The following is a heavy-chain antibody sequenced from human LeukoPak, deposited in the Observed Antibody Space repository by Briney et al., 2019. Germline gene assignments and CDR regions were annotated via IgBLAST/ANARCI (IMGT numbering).Heavy chain of an antibody. Sequence: GGSLRLSCAAPGFTFSNAWMSGVRQAPGKGLDWVGRIKSKTDGGTTDYAATVKGRFTISRDDSKNTLNLQMNSLKTEDTAVYYCTPSIAVAGSLDYWGQGTLVTVSS. CDR2: IKSKTDGGTT. J-gene: IGHJ4*02. CDR1: GFTFSNAW. D-gene: IGHD6-19*01. V-gene: IGHV3-15*01. CDR3: TPSIAVAGSLDY.